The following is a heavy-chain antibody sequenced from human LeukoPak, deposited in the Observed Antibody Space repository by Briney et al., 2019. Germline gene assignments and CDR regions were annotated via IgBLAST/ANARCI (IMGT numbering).Heavy chain of an antibody. CDR1: GGPFSGYY. D-gene: IGHD3-3*01. J-gene: IGHJ4*02. CDR2: INHSGST. V-gene: IGHV4-34*01. CDR3: ARGPSTYYDFWSGYYSDY. Sequence: PSETLSLTCAVYGGPFSGYYWSWIRQPPGKGLEWIGEINHSGSTNYNPSLKSRVTISVDTSKNQFSLKLSSVTAADTAVYYCARGPSTYYDFWSGYYSDYWGQGTLVTVSS.